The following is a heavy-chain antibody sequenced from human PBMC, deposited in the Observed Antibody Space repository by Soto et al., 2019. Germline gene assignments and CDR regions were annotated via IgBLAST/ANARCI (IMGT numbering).Heavy chain of an antibody. Sequence: SETLSLTCTVSGDSIGNFYWSWIRQPAGKGLESIGRLSTSGRTNYSPSLQSRVTMSVDTSKNQFSLKLSSVTAADTAVYYCARDKSRLGNGMDVWGQGTTVTVSS. V-gene: IGHV4-4*07. CDR2: LSTSGRT. CDR1: GDSIGNFY. CDR3: ARDKSRLGNGMDV. J-gene: IGHJ6*02.